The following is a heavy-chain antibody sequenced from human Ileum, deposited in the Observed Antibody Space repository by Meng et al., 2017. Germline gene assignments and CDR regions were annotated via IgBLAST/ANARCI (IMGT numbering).Heavy chain of an antibody. D-gene: IGHD4-17*01. V-gene: IGHV5-51*01. CDR1: GYSFTNFW. CDR2: IYPGDSDT. J-gene: IGHJ2*01. CDR3: ARRDYGDYGYWYFDL. Sequence: GESLKISCKGSGYSFTNFWIGWVRQMPGKGLEWMGIIYPGDSDTRYSPSFQGQVTISADKSINTAYLQWSSLKASDTAMYYCARRDYGDYGYWYFDLWGRGTLVTVSS.